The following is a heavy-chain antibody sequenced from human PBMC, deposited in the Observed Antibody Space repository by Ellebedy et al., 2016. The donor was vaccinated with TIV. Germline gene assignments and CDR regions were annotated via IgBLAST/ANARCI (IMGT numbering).Heavy chain of an antibody. CDR3: ARPLTGYADLDH. CDR1: GYNFRSYW. D-gene: IGHD3-9*01. J-gene: IGHJ4*02. CDR2: IDASDSYT. V-gene: IGHV5-10-1*01. Sequence: GESLKISXKASGYNFRSYWISWVRQMPGKGLEWMGRIDASDSYTSYSPSFRGRFTISLDKSKSTAYLQWTSLKASDTAIYYCARPLTGYADLDHWGQGTLVTVSS.